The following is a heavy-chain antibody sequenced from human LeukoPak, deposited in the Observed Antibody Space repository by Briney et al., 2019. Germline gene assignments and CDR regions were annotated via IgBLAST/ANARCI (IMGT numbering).Heavy chain of an antibody. D-gene: IGHD3-22*01. Sequence: GGSLRLSCAASEFTFSNYWMTWVRQAPGKGPEWVANIKEDGSDKYYVDSVKGRFTISRDNSKNTLYLQMNSLRAEDTAVYYCARDLDYYDSSGYYPLFDYWGQGTLVTVSS. CDR3: ARDLDYYDSSGYYPLFDY. CDR2: IKEDGSDK. J-gene: IGHJ4*02. CDR1: EFTFSNYW. V-gene: IGHV3-7*01.